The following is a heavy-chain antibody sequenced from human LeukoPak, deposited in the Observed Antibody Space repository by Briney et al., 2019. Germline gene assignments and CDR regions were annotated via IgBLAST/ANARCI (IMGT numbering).Heavy chain of an antibody. CDR1: GFTVSINS. J-gene: IGHJ4*02. Sequence: GGSLRLSCTVSGFTVSINSMSWVRQAPGKGLEWVSFIYSSVTHYSDSVKGRFTISRDNSKNTLFLQMNSLRAEDTAVYYCARRAGAYSHPYDYWGQGTLVTVSS. CDR2: IYSSVT. V-gene: IGHV3-53*01. D-gene: IGHD4/OR15-4a*01. CDR3: ARRAGAYSHPYDY.